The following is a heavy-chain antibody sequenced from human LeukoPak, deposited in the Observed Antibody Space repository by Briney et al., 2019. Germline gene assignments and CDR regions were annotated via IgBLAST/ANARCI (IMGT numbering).Heavy chain of an antibody. CDR3: ARGLFFGGYNSPY. V-gene: IGHV1-2*02. CDR2: INPNSGGT. Sequence: ASVKVSCKASGYTFTGHYMHWVRQAPGQGLEWMGWINPNSGGTNYAQKFQGRVTMTRDTSISTAYMELSRLRSDDTAVYYCARGLFFGGYNSPYWGQGTLVTVSS. CDR1: GYTFTGHY. D-gene: IGHD5-24*01. J-gene: IGHJ4*02.